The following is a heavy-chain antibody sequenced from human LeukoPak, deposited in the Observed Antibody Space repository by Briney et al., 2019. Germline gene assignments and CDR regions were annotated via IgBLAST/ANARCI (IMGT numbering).Heavy chain of an antibody. D-gene: IGHD6-13*01. V-gene: IGHV4-39*07. CDR2: IYYNGRT. Sequence: SETLSLTCTVSGDSINNNNYYWGWIRQPPGEGLEWIGNIYYNGRTYYSPSLKSRGTISVDTSNNQFSLKLNSVTAADTAVYYCAREGLAAAGTVDYWGQGTLVTVSS. CDR1: GDSINNNNYY. J-gene: IGHJ4*02. CDR3: AREGLAAAGTVDY.